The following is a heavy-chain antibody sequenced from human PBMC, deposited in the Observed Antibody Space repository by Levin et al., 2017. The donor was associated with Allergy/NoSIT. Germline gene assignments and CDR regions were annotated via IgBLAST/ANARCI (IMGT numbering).Heavy chain of an antibody. Sequence: SETLSLTCAVYGGSFSGYYWSWIRQPPGKGLEWIGEINHSGSTNYNPSLKSRVTISVDTSKNQFSLKLSSVTAADTAVYYCARGGEWAFDIWGQGTMVTVSS. J-gene: IGHJ3*02. CDR3: ARGGEWAFDI. D-gene: IGHD1-26*01. V-gene: IGHV4-34*01. CDR1: GGSFSGYY. CDR2: INHSGST.